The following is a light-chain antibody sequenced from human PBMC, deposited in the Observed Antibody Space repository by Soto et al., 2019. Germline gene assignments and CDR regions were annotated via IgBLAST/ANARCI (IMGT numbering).Light chain of an antibody. CDR3: SSYTSSSTLYV. CDR1: SSDVGGYNY. CDR2: DVS. Sequence: QSARTQPASVSGSPGQSITISCTGTSSDVGGYNYVSWYQQHPGKAPKLMIYDVSNRPSGVSNRFSGSKSGNTASLTISGLQAEDEADYYRSSYTSSSTLYVFGTGNKVTVL. J-gene: IGLJ1*01. V-gene: IGLV2-14*01.